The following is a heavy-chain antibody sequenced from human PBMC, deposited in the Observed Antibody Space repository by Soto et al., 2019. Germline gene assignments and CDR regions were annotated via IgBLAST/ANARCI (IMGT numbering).Heavy chain of an antibody. V-gene: IGHV1-18*04. Sequence: GASVKVSCKASGYTFTSYGISWVRQAPGQGLEWMGWISAYNGNTNYAQKLQGRVTMTTDTSTSTAYMELRSLRSDDTAVYYCARDPITIFGVVNSYDYYGMDVWGQGTTVTVS. J-gene: IGHJ6*02. D-gene: IGHD3-3*01. CDR2: ISAYNGNT. CDR1: GYTFTSYG. CDR3: ARDPITIFGVVNSYDYYGMDV.